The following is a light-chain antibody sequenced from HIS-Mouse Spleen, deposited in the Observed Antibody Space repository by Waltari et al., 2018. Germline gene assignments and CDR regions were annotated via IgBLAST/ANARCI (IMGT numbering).Light chain of an antibody. CDR1: QGISNY. CDR3: QKYNSAPRT. CDR2: AAS. Sequence: DIQMTQSPSSLSASVGDRVTITCRASQGISNYLAWYQQKPGKVPKLLIYAASTLQSGVPSRVSGSGSWTDFTLTISSLQPEDVATYYCQKYNSAPRTFGQGTKVEIK. J-gene: IGKJ1*01. V-gene: IGKV1-27*01.